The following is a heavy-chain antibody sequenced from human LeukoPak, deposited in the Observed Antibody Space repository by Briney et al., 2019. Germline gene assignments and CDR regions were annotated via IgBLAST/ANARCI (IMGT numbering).Heavy chain of an antibody. D-gene: IGHD6-6*01. V-gene: IGHV3-7*01. CDR1: GLTFSSYW. Sequence: GGSLTLSRAPSGLTFSSYWLSLVRQAPGKGLEWVANIKQDGSEKYYVDSVKGRFTISRDNAKNSLYLQMNSLRAEDTAVYYCAREGSSSPGDYWGQGTLVTVSS. CDR3: AREGSSSPGDY. J-gene: IGHJ4*02. CDR2: IKQDGSEK.